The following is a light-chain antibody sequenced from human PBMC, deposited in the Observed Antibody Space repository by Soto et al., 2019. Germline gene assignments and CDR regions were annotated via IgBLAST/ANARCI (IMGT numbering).Light chain of an antibody. V-gene: IGLV2-14*01. CDR3: SSFTISRNTVI. CDR1: SSDIGGYNY. CDR2: EVS. J-gene: IGLJ2*01. Sequence: QSALTQPASVSGSPGQSITISCTGASSDIGGYNYVSWYQQNPGKAPKLMIYEVSNRPSGVSDRFSGSKSGNTASLTISGLQTEDEADYYCSSFTISRNTVIFGGGTKVTVL.